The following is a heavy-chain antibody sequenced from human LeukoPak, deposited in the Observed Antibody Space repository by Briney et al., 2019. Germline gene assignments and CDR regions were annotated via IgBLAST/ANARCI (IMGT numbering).Heavy chain of an antibody. J-gene: IGHJ4*02. D-gene: IGHD1-26*01. CDR2: INHSGST. CDR1: GGSFSGYY. CDR3: ARGRRVVGATFFDY. V-gene: IGHV4-34*01. Sequence: SETLSLTCAVYGGSFSGYYWSWIRQPPGKGLEWIGEINHSGSTNYNPSLKSRVTISVDTSKNQFSLKLSSVTAADTAVYYCARGRRVVGATFFDYRGQGTLVTVSS.